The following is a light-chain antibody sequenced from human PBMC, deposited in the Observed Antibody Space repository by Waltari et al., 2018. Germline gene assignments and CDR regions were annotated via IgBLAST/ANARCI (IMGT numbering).Light chain of an antibody. V-gene: IGKV1-33*01. CDR2: YAS. CDR3: QQYDNLPLT. CDR1: QDITIF. Sequence: IRMTQSPSSLSASVGDTVTITCQASQDITIFLNWYQQKPGKAPNLLIYYASKLERGVPSRISGSGSGTVFTFTIGDLQPEDVATYFCQQYDNLPLTFGGGTKVEIK. J-gene: IGKJ4*01.